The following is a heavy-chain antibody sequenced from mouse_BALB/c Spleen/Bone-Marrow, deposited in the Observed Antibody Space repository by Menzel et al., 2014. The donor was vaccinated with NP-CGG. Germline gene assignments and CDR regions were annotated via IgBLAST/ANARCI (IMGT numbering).Heavy chain of an antibody. CDR3: ARSNYPAWFVY. CDR2: INPSTGYT. Sequence: QVQLQQSGPELAKPGASVKMSCKASGYTFTSYWMHWVKQRPGQGLEWIGYINPSTGYTEYNQKFKDKATLTADKSSSTAYMQLSSLTSEDSAVYYCARSNYPAWFVYCCQGTRVSVSA. J-gene: IGHJ3*01. D-gene: IGHD2-5*01. CDR1: GYTFTSYW. V-gene: IGHV1-7*01.